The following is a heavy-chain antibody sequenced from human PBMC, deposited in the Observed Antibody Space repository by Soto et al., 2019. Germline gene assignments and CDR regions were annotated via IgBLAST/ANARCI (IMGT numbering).Heavy chain of an antibody. CDR2: IYHSGST. D-gene: IGHD3-22*01. Sequence: PSETLSLTCAVSGGSISSSNWWSWVRQPPGKGLEWIGEIYHSGSTNYNPSLKSRVTISVDKSKNQFSLKLSSVTAADTAVYYCATRLYDSSGYYYEDYWGQGTLVTVSS. V-gene: IGHV4-4*02. J-gene: IGHJ4*02. CDR3: ATRLYDSSGYYYEDY. CDR1: GGSISSSNW.